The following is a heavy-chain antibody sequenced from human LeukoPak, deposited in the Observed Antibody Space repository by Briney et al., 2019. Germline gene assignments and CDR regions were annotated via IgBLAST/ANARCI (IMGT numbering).Heavy chain of an antibody. V-gene: IGHV3-33*01. Sequence: GGSLRLSCAASGFTFSSYGMHWVRQAPGKGLEWVAVIWYDGSNKYYADSVEGRFTISRDNSKNTLYLQMNSLRAEDTAVYYCARGRGDHTRPRFDPWGQGTLVTASS. J-gene: IGHJ5*02. CDR2: IWYDGSNK. CDR3: ARGRGDHTRPRFDP. CDR1: GFTFSSYG. D-gene: IGHD2-21*02.